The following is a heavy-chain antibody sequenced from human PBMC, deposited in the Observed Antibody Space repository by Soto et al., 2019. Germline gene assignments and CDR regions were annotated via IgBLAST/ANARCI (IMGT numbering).Heavy chain of an antibody. CDR1: GGSISSGGYS. CDR2: IYHSGST. Sequence: SETLSLTCAVSGGSISSGGYSWSWIRQPPGKGLEWIGYIYHSGSTYYNPSLKSRVTISVDRSKNQFSLKLSSVTAADTAVYYCARASGDYGNYFFDSWGQGILVTVSS. V-gene: IGHV4-30-2*01. CDR3: ARASGDYGNYFFDS. J-gene: IGHJ4*02. D-gene: IGHD4-17*01.